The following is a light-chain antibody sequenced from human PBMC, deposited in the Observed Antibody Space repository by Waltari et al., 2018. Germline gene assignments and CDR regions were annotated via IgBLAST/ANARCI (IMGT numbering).Light chain of an antibody. J-gene: IGKJ2*01. CDR3: QQYNSFPYT. V-gene: IGKV1-5*03. Sequence: TCRANCRISRWLAWYHQKPGKAPKLLIYKASSLESGVPSGFSGSGSGTEFTLTISSLRPDDFATYYCQQYNSFPYTFGQGTKLEIK. CDR1: CRISRW. CDR2: KAS.